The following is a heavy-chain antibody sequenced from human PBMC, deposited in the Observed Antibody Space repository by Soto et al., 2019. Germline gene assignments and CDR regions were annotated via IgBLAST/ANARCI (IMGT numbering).Heavy chain of an antibody. CDR1: GVSLTSGNW. CDR3: ARLVYDTRLNYMYFDF. D-gene: IGHD3-10*01. J-gene: IGHJ4*02. V-gene: IGHV4-4*02. CDR2: IFHDGTA. Sequence: TSETLSLTCAVSGVSLTSGNWWTWVRQSPQRGLEYIGEIFHDGTANYYPSFERRFAMSVDTSRNQFSLKLTSVTAADTAVYFCARLVYDTRLNYMYFDFWGPGTLVTV.